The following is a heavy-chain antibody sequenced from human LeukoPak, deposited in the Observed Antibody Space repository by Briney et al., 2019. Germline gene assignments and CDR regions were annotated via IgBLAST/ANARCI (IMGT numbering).Heavy chain of an antibody. V-gene: IGHV1-2*02. CDR1: GYTFTDYY. J-gene: IGHJ4*02. Sequence: ASVKVSCKASGYTFTDYYIHWVRQAPRQGPEWMRRINPNTGASNYAQKFQGRVTMTGDTSINTASMELTSLTSGDTAVYYCTRVSIAWSNLYFDYWGQGTLVTVSS. D-gene: IGHD1-14*01. CDR3: TRVSIAWSNLYFDY. CDR2: INPNTGAS.